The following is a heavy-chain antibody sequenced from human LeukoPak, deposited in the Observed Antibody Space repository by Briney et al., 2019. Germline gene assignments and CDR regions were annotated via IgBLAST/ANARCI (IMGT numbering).Heavy chain of an antibody. D-gene: IGHD6-13*01. CDR2: IWYDGSNK. Sequence: GGSLRLSCAASGVTFSSYGMHWVRHAPGKGLEWVAVIWYDGSNKYYADSVKGRFTISRDNSKNTLYLQMNSLRAEDTAVYYCARGATYSSSWYSNFDYWGQGTLVTVSS. CDR1: GVTFSSYG. CDR3: ARGATYSSSWYSNFDY. V-gene: IGHV3-33*01. J-gene: IGHJ4*02.